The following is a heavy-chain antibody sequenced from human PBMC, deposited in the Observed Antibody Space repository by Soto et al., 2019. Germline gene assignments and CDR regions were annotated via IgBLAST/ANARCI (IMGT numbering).Heavy chain of an antibody. D-gene: IGHD2-2*01. CDR1: GFTFSSYA. CDR3: AKPPPYCSSTSCQFDY. CDR2: ISGSGGST. J-gene: IGHJ4*02. V-gene: IGHV3-23*01. Sequence: PGGSLRLSCAASGFTFSSYAMSWVRQAPGKGLEWVSAISGSGGSTYYADSVKGRFTISRDNSKNTLYLQMNSLRAEDTAVYYCAKPPPYCSSTSCQFDYWGQGTRVTVPQ.